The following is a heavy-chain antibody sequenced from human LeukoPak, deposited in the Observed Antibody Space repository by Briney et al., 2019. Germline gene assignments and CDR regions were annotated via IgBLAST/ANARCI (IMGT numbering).Heavy chain of an antibody. CDR3: ARSVAVAGPENAFDI. V-gene: IGHV4-39*01. CDR1: GGSISSSSYY. CDR2: IYNSGTT. J-gene: IGHJ3*02. Sequence: SETLSLTCTVSGGSISSSSYYWGWIRQPPGKGLEWIGSIYNSGTTYYNPSLKSRVTIFVDTSKNQFSLKLSPVTAADTAVYYCARSVAVAGPENAFDIWGQGTMVTVSS. D-gene: IGHD6-19*01.